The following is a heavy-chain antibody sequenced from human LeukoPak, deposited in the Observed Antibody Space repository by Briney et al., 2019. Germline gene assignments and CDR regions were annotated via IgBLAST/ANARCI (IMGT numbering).Heavy chain of an antibody. D-gene: IGHD5-18*01. CDR1: GGSISSGGYS. Sequence: TSETLSLTCAVSGGSISSGGYSWSWIRQPPGKGLEWIGYIYHSGSTYYNPSLKSRVTISVDRSKNQFSLKLSSVTAADTAVYYCARGRYSYGCFDYWGQGTLVTVSS. CDR2: IYHSGST. CDR3: ARGRYSYGCFDY. V-gene: IGHV4-30-2*01. J-gene: IGHJ4*02.